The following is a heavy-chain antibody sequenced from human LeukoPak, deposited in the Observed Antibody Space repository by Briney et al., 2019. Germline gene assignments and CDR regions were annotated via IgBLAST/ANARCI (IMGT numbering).Heavy chain of an antibody. D-gene: IGHD6-25*01. J-gene: IGHJ4*02. Sequence: SETLSLTCTVSGGSIGSNYWSWVRQPAGKGLEWVGRINISGNTNYNPSLKSRVTMSVDTSKNQFSLRLNFVTAADTAEYYCTREATANSGGYYFDYWGQGTLVTVSS. CDR2: INISGNT. CDR3: TREATANSGGYYFDY. CDR1: GGSIGSNY. V-gene: IGHV4-4*07.